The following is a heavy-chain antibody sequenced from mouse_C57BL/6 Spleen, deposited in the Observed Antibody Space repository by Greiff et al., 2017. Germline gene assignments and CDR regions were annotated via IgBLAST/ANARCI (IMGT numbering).Heavy chain of an antibody. Sequence: QVQLQQSGPELVKPGASVKISCKASGYAFSSSWMNWVKQRPGKGLEWIGRIYPGDGDTNYNGKFKGKATLTADKSSSTAYMQLSSLTSEDSAVYFCARSRGSSFLYAMDYWGQGTSVTVSS. V-gene: IGHV1-82*01. J-gene: IGHJ4*01. CDR1: GYAFSSSW. CDR2: IYPGDGDT. D-gene: IGHD1-1*01. CDR3: ARSRGSSFLYAMDY.